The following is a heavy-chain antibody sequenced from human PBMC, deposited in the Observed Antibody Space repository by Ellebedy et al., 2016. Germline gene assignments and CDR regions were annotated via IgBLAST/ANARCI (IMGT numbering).Heavy chain of an antibody. V-gene: IGHV4-34*01. CDR1: GGSFSGYY. J-gene: IGHJ4*02. D-gene: IGHD3-16*01. CDR3: ARQWGARGRRQLDY. CDR2: INHSGST. Sequence: SETLSLXXAVYGGSFSGYYWSWIRQPPGKGLEWIGEINHSGSTNYNPSLKSRVTISVDTSKNQFSLKLSSVTAADTAVYYCARQWGARGRRQLDYWGQGTLVTVSS.